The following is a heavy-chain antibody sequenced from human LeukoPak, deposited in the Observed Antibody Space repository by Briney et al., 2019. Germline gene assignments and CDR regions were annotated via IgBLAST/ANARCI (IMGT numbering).Heavy chain of an antibody. CDR1: GFTFSSYA. D-gene: IGHD4-17*01. CDR2: ISGSGGTT. CDR3: AKKRGMPGDMSDFDF. V-gene: IGHV3-23*01. Sequence: HPGGSLRLSCAASGFTFSSYAMTWVRQAPGKGLEWVSIISGSGGTTYYADSVKGRFTISRDNSKNTVYLQMNSLRAEDTAVYYCAKKRGMPGDMSDFDFWGQGTLVTVSS. J-gene: IGHJ4*02.